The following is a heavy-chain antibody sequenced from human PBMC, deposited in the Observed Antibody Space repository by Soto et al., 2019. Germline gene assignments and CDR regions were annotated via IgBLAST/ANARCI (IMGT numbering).Heavy chain of an antibody. CDR3: VRQGIGFLHGLVDV. D-gene: IGHD3-10*01. J-gene: IGHJ6*01. CDR2: VYDTWST. Sequence: QVQVQQSGPGLVKPSETLSLTCTVSSGPSKSHNWGWIRQPPGRGLEWIGYVYDTWSTSYNPSLKSRVTVSADTSTNRMSRTLRFVTAADTAVYYCVRQGIGFLHGLVDVWGQGTTVIVSS. V-gene: IGHV4-59*08. CDR1: SGPSKSHN.